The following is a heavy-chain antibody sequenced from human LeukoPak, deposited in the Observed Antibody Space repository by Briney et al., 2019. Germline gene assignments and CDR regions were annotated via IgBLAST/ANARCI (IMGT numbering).Heavy chain of an antibody. CDR1: GGSISSYY. Sequence: PSETLSLTCTVSGGSISSYYWSWIRQPAGKGLEWIGRIYTSGSTNYNPSPKSRVTMSVDTSKNQFSLKLSSVTAADTAVYYCARVGAGLGITFGGVIVWGQGTMVTVSS. D-gene: IGHD3-16*02. CDR2: IYTSGST. CDR3: ARVGAGLGITFGGVIV. V-gene: IGHV4-4*07. J-gene: IGHJ3*01.